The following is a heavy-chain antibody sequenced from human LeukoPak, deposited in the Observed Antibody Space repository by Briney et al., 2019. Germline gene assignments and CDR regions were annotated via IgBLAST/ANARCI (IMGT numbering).Heavy chain of an antibody. J-gene: IGHJ4*02. V-gene: IGHV3-30*03. CDR1: GFTLSSYG. Sequence: PGGSLRLSCAASGFTLSSYGMHWVRQAPGKGLEWVAVISYDGGNKYYADSVKGRFTISRDNSKNSLYLQMNSLRAEDTAVYYCARDLELAYYDSSGYDYWGQGTLVTVSS. CDR2: ISYDGGNK. D-gene: IGHD3-22*01. CDR3: ARDLELAYYDSSGYDY.